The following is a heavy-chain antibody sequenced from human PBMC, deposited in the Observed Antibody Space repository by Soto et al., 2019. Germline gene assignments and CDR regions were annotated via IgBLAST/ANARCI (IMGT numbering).Heavy chain of an antibody. Sequence: EVQLVESGEGLVQPGGSLRLSCAASGFTFSSYAMHWVRQAPGKGLECVSTISSNGGSTYYVDSVKGRFTISRDNSKNTLYLQMGSLRAEDMAVYYCARGDGSAALADFDYWGQGALVTVSS. D-gene: IGHD1-26*01. CDR1: GFTFSSYA. CDR2: ISSNGGST. V-gene: IGHV3-64*02. CDR3: ARGDGSAALADFDY. J-gene: IGHJ4*02.